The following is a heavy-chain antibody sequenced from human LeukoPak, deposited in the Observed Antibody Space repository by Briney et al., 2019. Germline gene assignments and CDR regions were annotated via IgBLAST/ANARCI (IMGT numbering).Heavy chain of an antibody. Sequence: GESLKISCKGSGYSFTSYWIGWVRQMPGKGLEWMGIIYPGDSDTRSSPSFQGQVTISADKSISTAYLQWSRLKASDTAMSYCARGPYYYGSGTQGGMDVWGQGTTVTVSS. CDR2: IYPGDSDT. D-gene: IGHD3-10*01. V-gene: IGHV5-51*01. J-gene: IGHJ6*02. CDR1: GYSFTSYW. CDR3: ARGPYYYGSGTQGGMDV.